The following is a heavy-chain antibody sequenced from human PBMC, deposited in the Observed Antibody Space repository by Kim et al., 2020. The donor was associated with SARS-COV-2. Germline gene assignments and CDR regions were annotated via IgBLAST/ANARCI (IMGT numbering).Heavy chain of an antibody. CDR2: IYYSGST. J-gene: IGHJ6*02. Sequence: SETLSLTCTVSGGSISSGGYYWSWIRQHPGKGLEWIGYIYYSGSTYYNPSLKSRVTISVDTSKNQFSLKLSSVTAADTAVYYCARDAEYCSSTSCPRAVVDYDGMDGWGQGTTVTVSS. CDR1: GGSISSGGYY. V-gene: IGHV4-31*03. CDR3: ARDAEYCSSTSCPRAVVDYDGMDG. D-gene: IGHD2-2*01.